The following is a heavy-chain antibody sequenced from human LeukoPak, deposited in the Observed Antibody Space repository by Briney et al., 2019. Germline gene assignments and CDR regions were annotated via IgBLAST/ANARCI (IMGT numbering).Heavy chain of an antibody. V-gene: IGHV1-18*01. CDR3: ARDVLEWPHYYFDY. J-gene: IGHJ4*02. CDR1: GYTFTSYG. CDR2: ISAYNGNT. Sequence: ASVKVSCKASGYTFTSYGISWVRQAPRQGLEWMGWISAYNGNTNYAQKLQGRVTMTTDTSTSTAYMELRSLRSDDTAVYYCARDVLEWPHYYFDYWGQGTLVTVSS. D-gene: IGHD3-3*01.